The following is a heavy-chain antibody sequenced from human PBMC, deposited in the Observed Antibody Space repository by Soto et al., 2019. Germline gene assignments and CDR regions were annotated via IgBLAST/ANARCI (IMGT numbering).Heavy chain of an antibody. V-gene: IGHV1-3*01. CDR3: ARDYPYSSGWYNWFDP. D-gene: IGHD6-19*01. CDR2: INAGNGNT. Sequence: ASVKVSCKASGYTFTSYAMHWVRQAPGQRLEWMGWINAGNGNTKYSQKFQGRVTITRDTSASTAYMELSSLRSEDTAVYYCARDYPYSSGWYNWFDPWGQGTLVTVSS. J-gene: IGHJ5*02. CDR1: GYTFTSYA.